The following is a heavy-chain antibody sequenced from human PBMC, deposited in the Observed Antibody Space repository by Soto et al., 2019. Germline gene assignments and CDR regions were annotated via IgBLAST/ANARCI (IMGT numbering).Heavy chain of an antibody. V-gene: IGHV3-30*18. CDR3: AKSLRAVAGPTLYYYYYGMDV. D-gene: IGHD6-19*01. Sequence: QVQLVESGGGVVQPARSLRLSCAASGFTFTSYAMHWVRQAPGKGLEWVAVITYDGNNQYYADSVKGQFTISRDNSKNTVHLQMQRLRAEATAVYYCAKSLRAVAGPTLYYYYYGMDVWGQGTTVTVSS. CDR1: GFTFTSYA. J-gene: IGHJ6*02. CDR2: ITYDGNNQ.